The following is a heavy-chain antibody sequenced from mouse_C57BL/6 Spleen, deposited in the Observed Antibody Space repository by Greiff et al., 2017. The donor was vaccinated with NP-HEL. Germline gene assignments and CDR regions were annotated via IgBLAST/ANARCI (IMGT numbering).Heavy chain of an antibody. V-gene: IGHV5-6*01. CDR3: ARVYDGYLSYAMDY. Sequence: EVQLVESGGDLVKPGGSLKLSCAASGFTFSSYGMSWVRQTPDKRLEWVATISSGGSYTYYPDSVKGRFTISRDNAKNTLYLQMSSLKSEDTAMYYCARVYDGYLSYAMDYWGQGTSVTVSS. CDR1: GFTFSSYG. CDR2: ISSGGSYT. D-gene: IGHD2-3*01. J-gene: IGHJ4*01.